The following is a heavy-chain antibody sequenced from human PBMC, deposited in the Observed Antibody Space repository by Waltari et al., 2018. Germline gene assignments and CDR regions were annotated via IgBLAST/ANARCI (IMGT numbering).Heavy chain of an antibody. V-gene: IGHV1-69*10. Sequence: QVQLVQSGAEVKKPGSSVKVSCKASGGTFSSYAISWVRQAPGQGLEWWGGIIPILGIANYAQKFQGRVTITADKSTSTAYMELSSLRSEDTAVYYCARDRRDGYYFDYWGQGTLVTVSS. CDR3: ARDRRDGYYFDY. J-gene: IGHJ4*02. CDR2: IIPILGIA. D-gene: IGHD5-12*01. CDR1: GGTFSSYA.